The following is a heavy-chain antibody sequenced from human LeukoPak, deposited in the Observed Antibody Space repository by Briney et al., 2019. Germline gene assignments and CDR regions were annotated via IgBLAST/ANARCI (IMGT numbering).Heavy chain of an antibody. V-gene: IGHV6-1*01. J-gene: IGHJ4*02. CDR3: ASDGMSSWYYFDY. D-gene: IGHD6-13*01. CDR1: GDSVSTNSVA. CDR2: TSYRSKWYN. Sequence: SQTLSLTCAISGDSVSTNSVAWNWIRQSPSRGLEWLGRTSYRSKWYNDYAVSVKSRITITPDTSKNQFSLQLNSVTPEDTAVYYCASDGMSSWYYFDYWGQGTLVTVSS.